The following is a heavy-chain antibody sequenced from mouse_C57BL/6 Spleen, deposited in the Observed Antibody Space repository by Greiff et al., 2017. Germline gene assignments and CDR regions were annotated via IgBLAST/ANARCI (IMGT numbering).Heavy chain of an antibody. CDR3: ARSGLDGSFAY. Sequence: VKLQESGAELVKPGASVKISCKASGYAFSSYWMNWVKQRPGKGLEWIGQIYPGDGDTNYNGKFKGKATLTADKSSSTAYMQLSSLTSEDSAVYFCARSGLDGSFAYWGQGTLVTVSA. V-gene: IGHV1-80*01. D-gene: IGHD2-3*01. CDR1: GYAFSSYW. CDR2: IYPGDGDT. J-gene: IGHJ3*01.